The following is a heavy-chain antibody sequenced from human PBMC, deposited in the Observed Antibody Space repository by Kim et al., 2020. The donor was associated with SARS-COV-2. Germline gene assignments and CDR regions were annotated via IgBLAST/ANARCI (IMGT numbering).Heavy chain of an antibody. CDR3: VRYVSGRYYSAYYYGMDV. D-gene: IGHD1-26*01. V-gene: IGHV3-49*03. J-gene: IGHJ6*02. CDR1: GFAFDNYA. CDR2: IRNKDYGGTT. Sequence: GGSLRLSCTASGFAFDNYAVSWFRQAPGKGLEWVSFIRNKDYGGTTEYAASVKGRFTISRDDSTSIAYLQMESLKTEDTAVYYCVRYVSGRYYSAYYYGMDVWGQGTTVTVSS.